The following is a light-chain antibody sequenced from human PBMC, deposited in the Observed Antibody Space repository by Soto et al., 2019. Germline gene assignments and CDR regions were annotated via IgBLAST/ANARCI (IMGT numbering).Light chain of an antibody. Sequence: EIVLTQXPATLSLSPGERATLSCRASQTVSSYLAWYQQKPGQAPRLLVYDASDRATGIPARFSGSGSGTDFTLTISSLEPEDFAVYYCQQRRTFGQGTRLEIK. CDR2: DAS. J-gene: IGKJ5*01. CDR1: QTVSSY. V-gene: IGKV3-11*01. CDR3: QQRRT.